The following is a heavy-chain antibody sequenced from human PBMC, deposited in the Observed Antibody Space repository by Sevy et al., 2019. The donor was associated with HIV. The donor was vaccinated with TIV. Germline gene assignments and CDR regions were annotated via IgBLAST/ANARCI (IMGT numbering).Heavy chain of an antibody. CDR1: GYTFTSYR. J-gene: IGHJ4*02. CDR3: ARAYCRGGRCYSLAY. V-gene: IGHV1-18*01. Sequence: ASVKVSCHTSGYTFTSYRISWVRQAPGQGLEWMGWISAHNGDTDYVRNFQGRVTMITGTSTSTAYMELRSLRSDDTAVYYCARAYCRGGRCYSLAYWGQGTLVTVSS. CDR2: ISAHNGDT. D-gene: IGHD2-15*01.